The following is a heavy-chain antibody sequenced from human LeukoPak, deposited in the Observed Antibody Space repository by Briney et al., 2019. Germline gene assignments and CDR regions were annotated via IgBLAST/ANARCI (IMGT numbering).Heavy chain of an antibody. J-gene: IGHJ4*02. V-gene: IGHV4-39*01. CDR2: IYYSGST. CDR1: GGSISSSSYY. D-gene: IGHD1-1*01. CDR3: ARRAPYARGTFDY. Sequence: PSETLSLTCTVSGGSISSSSYYWGCIRQPPGKGLEWIGSIYYSGSTYYNPSLKSRVTISVDTSKNQFSLKLSSVTAADTAVYYCARRAPYARGTFDYWGQGTLVTVSS.